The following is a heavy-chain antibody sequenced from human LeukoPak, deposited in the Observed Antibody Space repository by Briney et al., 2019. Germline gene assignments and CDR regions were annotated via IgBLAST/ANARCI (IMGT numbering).Heavy chain of an antibody. V-gene: IGHV3-53*01. CDR3: ARDRVGPEGSFDY. J-gene: IGHJ4*02. D-gene: IGHD1-26*01. Sequence: GGSLRLSCAASGFTVSSNYMSWVRQAPGKGLEWVSVIYSGGSTYYADSVKGRFTISRDNSKNTLYLQMNSLRAEDTAVYYCARDRVGPEGSFDYWGQGTLVTVSS. CDR1: GFTVSSNY. CDR2: IYSGGST.